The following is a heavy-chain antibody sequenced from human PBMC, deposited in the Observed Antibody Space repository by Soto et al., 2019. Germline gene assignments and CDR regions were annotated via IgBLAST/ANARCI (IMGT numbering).Heavy chain of an antibody. V-gene: IGHV4-38-2*01. D-gene: IGHD3-3*02. CDR2: IYHSGNT. CDR3: ARVKLAGRDRFHY. J-gene: IGHJ4*02. Sequence: PSETLSLTCALSGYSITNGYYWAWVRQPRGKGLEWIRSIYHSGNTDYNPSLKSRVTRSLDTSKIQFSLKLTSVTVADTAMYYCARVKLAGRDRFHYWGQGALVTVSS. CDR1: GYSITNGYY.